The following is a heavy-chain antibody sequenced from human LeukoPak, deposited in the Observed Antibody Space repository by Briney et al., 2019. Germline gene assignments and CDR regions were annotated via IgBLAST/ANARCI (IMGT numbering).Heavy chain of an antibody. J-gene: IGHJ4*02. CDR3: TTPTTKNDN. V-gene: IGHV3-15*01. D-gene: IGHD1-1*01. CDR1: GFTFSSYG. Sequence: GGSLRLSCAASGFTFSSYGMSWVRQAPGKGLECVGRIKSNTDGGTTEYCTPVKGRFTISRDDSKNTLYLQMHSLKTEDTAVYYCTTPTTKNDNWGQGTLVTVSS. CDR2: IKSNTDGGTT.